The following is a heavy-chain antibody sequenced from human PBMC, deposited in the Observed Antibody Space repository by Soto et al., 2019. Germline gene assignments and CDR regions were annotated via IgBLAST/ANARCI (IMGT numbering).Heavy chain of an antibody. CDR1: GFTADDYA. CDR2: ISSNSDTI. V-gene: IGHV3-9*02. D-gene: IGHD4-17*01. J-gene: IGHJ4*02. Sequence: EVQLVESGGGLVQPGRSLRLSCVASGFTADDYAMHWVRQAPGKGLEWVSGISSNSDTIDYADSVKGRFTISRDNAKNSLFLKMNSLRPEDTALYYCAKDMKWGGMTTIHYFDSRGQGTLVTVSS. CDR3: AKDMKWGGMTTIHYFDS.